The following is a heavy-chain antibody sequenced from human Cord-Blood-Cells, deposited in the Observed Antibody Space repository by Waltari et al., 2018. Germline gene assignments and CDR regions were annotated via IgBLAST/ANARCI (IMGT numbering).Heavy chain of an antibody. D-gene: IGHD1-1*01. J-gene: IGHJ6*03. CDR1: GGSISSYY. CDR3: AREKTGFYYYYMDV. V-gene: IGHV4-4*07. CDR2: MYTSGST. Sequence: QVQLQESGPGLVKPSENLSLTCTVSGGSISSYYWTWIRQPAGKGLEWIGRMYTSGSTNYNPSLKSRVTMSVDTSKNQFSLKLSSVTAADTAVYYCAREKTGFYYYYMDVWGKGTTVTVSS.